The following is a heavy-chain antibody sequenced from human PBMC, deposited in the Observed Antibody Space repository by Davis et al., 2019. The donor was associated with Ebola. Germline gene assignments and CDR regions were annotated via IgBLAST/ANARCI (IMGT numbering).Heavy chain of an antibody. CDR2: IKQDGSEK. Sequence: GESLKISCAASGFTFSSYWMSWVRQAPGKGLEWVANIKQDGSEKYYVDSVKGRFTISRDNAKNSLYLQMNSLRAEDTAVYYCARWGRRAPYYFDYWGQGTLVTVSS. D-gene: IGHD3-16*01. J-gene: IGHJ4*02. V-gene: IGHV3-7*01. CDR3: ARWGRRAPYYFDY. CDR1: GFTFSSYW.